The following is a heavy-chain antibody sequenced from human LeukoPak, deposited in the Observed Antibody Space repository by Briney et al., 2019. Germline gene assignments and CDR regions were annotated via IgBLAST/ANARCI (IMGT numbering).Heavy chain of an antibody. D-gene: IGHD4-11*01. Sequence: PGGSLRLSCAASGFTFSNYAMSWVRQVPGKGLEWVSAISGSGGNTFYADSVKGRFTISRDNSKNTLYLQMNTLRAEDTAVYYCANQHYSAFGYWGQGTLVTVSS. V-gene: IGHV3-23*01. CDR1: GFTFSNYA. CDR3: ANQHYSAFGY. J-gene: IGHJ4*02. CDR2: ISGSGGNT.